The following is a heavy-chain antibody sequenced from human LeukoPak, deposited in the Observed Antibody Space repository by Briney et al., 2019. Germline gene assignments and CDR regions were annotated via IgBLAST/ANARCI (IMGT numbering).Heavy chain of an antibody. CDR3: ARGGIAAAGDWFDP. Sequence: PSQTLSLTCTVSGGSISSGGYYWSCIRQHPGKGLEWLGYIYYSGSTYYNPSLKSRVTISVDTSKNQFSLKLSSVTAADTAVYYCARGGIAAAGDWFDPWGQGTLVTVSS. V-gene: IGHV4-31*03. CDR2: IYYSGST. D-gene: IGHD6-13*01. CDR1: GGSISSGGYY. J-gene: IGHJ5*02.